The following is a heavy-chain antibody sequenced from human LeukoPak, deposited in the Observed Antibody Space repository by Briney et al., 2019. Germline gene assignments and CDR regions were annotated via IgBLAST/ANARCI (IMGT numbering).Heavy chain of an antibody. Sequence: KPSETLSLTCAVYGGSFSGYYWSWIRQPPGKGLEWIGETNHSGSTNYNPSLKSRVTISVDTSKNQFSLKLSSVTAADTAVYYCARGTRIFGVAHYFDYWGQGTLVTVSS. J-gene: IGHJ4*02. CDR2: TNHSGST. V-gene: IGHV4-34*01. CDR3: ARGTRIFGVAHYFDY. CDR1: GGSFSGYY. D-gene: IGHD3-3*01.